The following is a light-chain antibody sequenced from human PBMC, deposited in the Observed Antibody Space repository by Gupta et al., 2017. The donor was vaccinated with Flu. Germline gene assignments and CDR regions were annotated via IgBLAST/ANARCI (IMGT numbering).Light chain of an antibody. V-gene: IGLV6-57*01. CDR2: EYN. Sequence: FMLPQPPSVSESPGKPVTLPCTRTSGSIASNYVQWYQQRPGSSPTTVIYEYNQRPSGVPDRVSGSIDSASNAASLTISGRKTEDEADYYCQSYGSSTDVIFGGGTKLTVL. CDR1: SGSIASNY. J-gene: IGLJ2*01. CDR3: QSYGSSTDVI.